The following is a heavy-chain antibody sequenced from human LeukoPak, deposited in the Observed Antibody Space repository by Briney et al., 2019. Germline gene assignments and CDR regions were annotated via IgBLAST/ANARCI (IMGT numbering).Heavy chain of an antibody. CDR1: GFTFSSSA. CDR2: ISGSGGTT. Sequence: GSLRLSCAASGFTFSSSAMSWVRQAPGKGLEWVSAISGSGGTTYYADSVKGRFTISRDNSKSTLYLQLNSLRAEDTALYYCAKSPIAAAGTRYFQHWGQGTRVTVSS. V-gene: IGHV3-23*01. D-gene: IGHD6-13*01. CDR3: AKSPIAAAGTRYFQH. J-gene: IGHJ1*01.